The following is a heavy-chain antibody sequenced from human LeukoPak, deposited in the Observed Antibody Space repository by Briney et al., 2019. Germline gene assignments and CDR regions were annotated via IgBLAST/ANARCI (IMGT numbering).Heavy chain of an antibody. Sequence: PGGSLRLSCAASGFTFDDYAMHWVRQAPGEGLEWVSLISGDGGSTYYADSVKGRFTISRDNSKNSLYLQMNSLRTEDTALYYCAKDDQLGYGMDVWGQGTTVTVSS. CDR2: ISGDGGST. D-gene: IGHD2-2*01. V-gene: IGHV3-43*02. CDR3: AKDDQLGYGMDV. CDR1: GFTFDDYA. J-gene: IGHJ6*02.